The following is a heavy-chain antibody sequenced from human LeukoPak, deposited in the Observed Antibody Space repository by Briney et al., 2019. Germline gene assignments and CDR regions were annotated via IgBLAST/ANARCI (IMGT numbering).Heavy chain of an antibody. D-gene: IGHD2-21*01. V-gene: IGHV3-23*01. Sequence: GGSLRLSCVGSGFIFRSHAMSWVRQAPEKGLEFVSGIYENGGTTYYADSVKGRFSISRDNSKNTLYLQIDSLRGEDTAVYYCAKDFRIGYSAHFDYWGQGALVTVSS. CDR1: GFIFRSHA. CDR3: AKDFRIGYSAHFDY. CDR2: IYENGGTT. J-gene: IGHJ4*02.